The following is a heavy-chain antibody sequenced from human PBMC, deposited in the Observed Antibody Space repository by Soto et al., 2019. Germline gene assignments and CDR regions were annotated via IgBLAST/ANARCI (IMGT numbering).Heavy chain of an antibody. D-gene: IGHD1-1*01. Sequence: SDTLSLTCNVSGGSISSYYWSWIRQPPGEGLEWIGYIYYSGSTNYNPSLKSRVTISVDTSKNQFSLKLSSVTAADTAVYYCARLERLGAFDIWGQGTMVNVSS. J-gene: IGHJ3*02. CDR2: IYYSGST. CDR1: GGSISSYY. CDR3: ARLERLGAFDI. V-gene: IGHV4-59*08.